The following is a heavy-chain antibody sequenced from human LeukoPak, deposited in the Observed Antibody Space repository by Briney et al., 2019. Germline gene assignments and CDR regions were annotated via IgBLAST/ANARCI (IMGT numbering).Heavy chain of an antibody. CDR2: INPNSGGT. D-gene: IGHD3-22*01. CDR3: AREYYYDSSGPDY. J-gene: IGHJ4*02. V-gene: IGHV1-2*02. Sequence: ASVKVSCKASGYTFTGYYMHWVRQAPGQGLEWMGWINPNSGGTNYAQKFQGRVTMTRDTSISTAYMELSRLRSDDTAVYYCAREYYYDSSGPDYWGQGTLVIVSS. CDR1: GYTFTGYY.